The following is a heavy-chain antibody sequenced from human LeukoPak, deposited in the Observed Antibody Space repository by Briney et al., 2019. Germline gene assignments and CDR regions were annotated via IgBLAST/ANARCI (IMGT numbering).Heavy chain of an antibody. V-gene: IGHV1-18*01. CDR2: ISGYNGNT. CDR3: ARSGWGNRQAFDI. Sequence: ASVKVSCKASSYTFTSYGISWVRQAPGQGLEWMGWISGYNGNTKYAQKVQGRVTMTTDTSTSTAYMELRSLRSDDTAVYYCARSGWGNRQAFDIWGQGTMVTVSS. D-gene: IGHD6-19*01. J-gene: IGHJ3*02. CDR1: SYTFTSYG.